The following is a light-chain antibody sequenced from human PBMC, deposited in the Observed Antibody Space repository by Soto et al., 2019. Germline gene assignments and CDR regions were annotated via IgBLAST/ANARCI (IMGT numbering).Light chain of an antibody. Sequence: IALTQSPGTLSLSPGERATLSCRASQTVSSSYLTWYQQKPGQAPRLLIYGASTRATGIPDRFSGSGSGTDFTLTISRLEPEDFAVYHCPHLKKLGQGTKVEIK. CDR2: GAS. V-gene: IGKV3-20*01. CDR3: PHLKK. CDR1: QTVSSSY. J-gene: IGKJ1*01.